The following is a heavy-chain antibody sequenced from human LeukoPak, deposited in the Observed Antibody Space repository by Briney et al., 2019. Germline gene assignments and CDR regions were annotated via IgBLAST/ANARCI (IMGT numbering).Heavy chain of an antibody. D-gene: IGHD5-24*01. V-gene: IGHV3-49*04. CDR1: GFTFCDFA. J-gene: IGHJ4*02. Sequence: GGSLTLFCTASGFTFCDFAMRWVRQAPGKALEGVGLIRSKAYGGTTEYAASVKGGFTISRDHSKSIAYLQMNSLKTQDTAVYYCTRDLGDGYIEYWGERTLVTVSS. CDR2: IRSKAYGGTT. CDR3: TRDLGDGYIEY.